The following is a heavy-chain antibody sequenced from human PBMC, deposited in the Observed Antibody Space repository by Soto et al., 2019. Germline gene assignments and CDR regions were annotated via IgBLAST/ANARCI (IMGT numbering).Heavy chain of an antibody. CDR3: ARGHHYYDSSGPTPGLDI. J-gene: IGHJ3*02. CDR2: ISSSGSTI. D-gene: IGHD3-22*01. V-gene: IGHV3-48*03. CDR1: GFTFSSYE. Sequence: PGGSLRLSCAASGFTFSSYEMNWVRQAPGKGLEWVSYISSSGSTIYYADSVKGRFTISRDNAKNSLYLQMNSLRAEDTAVYYCARGHHYYDSSGPTPGLDIWGQGTMVTVSS.